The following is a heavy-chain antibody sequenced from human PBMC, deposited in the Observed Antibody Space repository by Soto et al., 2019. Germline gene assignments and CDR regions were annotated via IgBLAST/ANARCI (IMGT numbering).Heavy chain of an antibody. V-gene: IGHV4-39*01. CDR1: GGSISSSSYY. CDR3: ASRSSSYSSWFDP. CDR2: IYYSGST. D-gene: IGHD2-2*01. J-gene: IGHJ5*02. Sequence: SETLSLTCTVSGGSISSSSYYWGWIRQPPGKGLEWIGSIYYSGSTYYNPSLKSRVTISVDTSKNQFSLKLSSVTAADTAVYYCASRSSSYSSWFDPWGQGTLVTVSS.